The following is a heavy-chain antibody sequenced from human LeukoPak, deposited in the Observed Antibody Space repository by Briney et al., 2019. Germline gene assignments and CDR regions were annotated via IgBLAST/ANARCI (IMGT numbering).Heavy chain of an antibody. J-gene: IGHJ6*02. CDR2: INPSVGTI. Sequence: ASVKVSCKASGYRLTSNYMHWVRLAPGQGLEWMGIINPSVGTISYAQKFQGRVTMTRDTSTSTVYMELSSLRSEDTAVYYCARGGGTSPRVHYGMDVWGQGTTVTVSS. D-gene: IGHD2-15*01. CDR1: GYRLTSNY. CDR3: ARGGGTSPRVHYGMDV. V-gene: IGHV1-46*01.